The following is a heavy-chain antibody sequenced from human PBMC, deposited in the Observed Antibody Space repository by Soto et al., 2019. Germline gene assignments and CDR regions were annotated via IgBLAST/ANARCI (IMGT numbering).Heavy chain of an antibody. D-gene: IGHD1-26*01. CDR1: GYHLNSRS. CDR2: INPNTGNP. Sequence: GXSVTVGYTSSGYHLNSRSRNWLRQAPGQGLEWMGWINPNTGNPTYEQGFTGRFVFSVDTSVSTVYLQIFSLKADDSAVYYCARDRASGSFDYWGQGTLVTVSS. J-gene: IGHJ4*02. CDR3: ARDRASGSFDY. V-gene: IGHV7-4-1*01.